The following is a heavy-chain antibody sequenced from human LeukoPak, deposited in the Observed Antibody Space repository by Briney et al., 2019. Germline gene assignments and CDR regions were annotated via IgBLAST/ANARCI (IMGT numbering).Heavy chain of an antibody. D-gene: IGHD3-3*01. Sequence: SETLCLTCTVSGGSISSYYWSWIRQPPGKGLEWIWYIYYSGSTNYNPSLKSRVTISVDTSKNQFSLKLSSVTAADTAVYYCARHYDFWSGYWYNWFDPWGQGTLVTVSS. J-gene: IGHJ5*02. V-gene: IGHV4-59*01. CDR2: IYYSGST. CDR1: GGSISSYY. CDR3: ARHYDFWSGYWYNWFDP.